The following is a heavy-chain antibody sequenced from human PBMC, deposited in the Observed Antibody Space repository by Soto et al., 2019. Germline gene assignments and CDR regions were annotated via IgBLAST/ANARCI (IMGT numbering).Heavy chain of an antibody. Sequence: QVQLQESGPGLVKPSQTLSLTCTVSGGSISSGGYYWSWIRQHPGKGLEWIGYIYYSRSTYYNPSLKSPFTISVQTSKSQFSLKLRSVTAADTAVYYCATSAQSTPTTFDYWGQGPLVTVSS. CDR3: ATSAQSTPTTFDY. J-gene: IGHJ4*02. CDR1: GGSISSGGYY. D-gene: IGHD4-17*01. V-gene: IGHV4-31*01. CDR2: IYYSRST.